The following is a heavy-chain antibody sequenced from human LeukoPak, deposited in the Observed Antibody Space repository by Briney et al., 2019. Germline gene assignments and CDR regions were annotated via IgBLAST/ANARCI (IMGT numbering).Heavy chain of an antibody. Sequence: GGSLRLSCAASGFTFNTYGMHWVRQAPGKGLEWVAVISYDGNTKYYADSVKGRFTISRDNSENTLYLEVHSLRPEDTAVYYCAKDRGITVPGGLNWSDPWGQGTLVTVSS. CDR1: GFTFNTYG. J-gene: IGHJ5*02. D-gene: IGHD6-19*01. CDR3: AKDRGITVPGGLNWSDP. CDR2: ISYDGNTK. V-gene: IGHV3-30*18.